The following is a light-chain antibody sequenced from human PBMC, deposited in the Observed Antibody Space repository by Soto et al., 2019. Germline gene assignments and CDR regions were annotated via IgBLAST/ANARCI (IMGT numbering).Light chain of an antibody. CDR1: QGISNY. Sequence: DIQMTQSPSSLSASVGDRVTITCRASQGISNYLAWYQQKPGKVPKLLIYAASTLQSGVPSRFSGSGSGTDFTLTISSLQPEDVATYYCQSAGFTFGPGTKVDIK. V-gene: IGKV1-27*01. J-gene: IGKJ3*01. CDR3: QSAGFT. CDR2: AAS.